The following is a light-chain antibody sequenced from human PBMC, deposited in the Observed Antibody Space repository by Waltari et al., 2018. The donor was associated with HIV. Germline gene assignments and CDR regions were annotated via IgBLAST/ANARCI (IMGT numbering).Light chain of an antibody. J-gene: IGLJ3*02. CDR2: ENN. Sequence: QSVLTQPPSMSAAPGQKVTISCSGSNSNIGDNSVSWYQQVPGPAPELLIYENNKRPSVISDRFSGSRSGTSATLGITGLQTGDEADYYCATWDNRLSAWVFGGGTKLTVL. CDR1: NSNIGDNS. V-gene: IGLV1-51*02. CDR3: ATWDNRLSAWV.